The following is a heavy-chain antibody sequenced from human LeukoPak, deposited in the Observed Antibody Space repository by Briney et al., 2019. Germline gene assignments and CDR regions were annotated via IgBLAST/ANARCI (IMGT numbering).Heavy chain of an antibody. CDR2: IGASGGGP. Sequence: GGSLRLSCAASGFTFSSYAMSWVRQSPGKGLEWVSEIGASGGGPQYADSVKGRFTISRDNSKNTLSLQMNSLRAEDTAVYYCARGRSYYLAFDIWGQGTMVSVSS. CDR1: GFTFSSYA. D-gene: IGHD1-26*01. J-gene: IGHJ3*02. CDR3: ARGRSYYLAFDI. V-gene: IGHV3-23*01.